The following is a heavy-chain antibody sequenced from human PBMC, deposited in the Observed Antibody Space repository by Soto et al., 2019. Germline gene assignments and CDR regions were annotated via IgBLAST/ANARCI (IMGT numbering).Heavy chain of an antibody. D-gene: IGHD3-10*01. V-gene: IGHV3-74*01. CDR3: ARVGRVRGVGWDYYYMDV. CDR1: GFTFSNYW. J-gene: IGHJ6*03. Sequence: EVQLVESGGGLVQPGGSLRLSCAASGFTFSNYWMHWVRQAPGKGLVWVSRINSDGSSTSYADSVKGRFTISRDNAKNTRYLQVNRLRAEDMAVYYCARVGRVRGVGWDYYYMDVWGKGTTVTVSS. CDR2: INSDGSST.